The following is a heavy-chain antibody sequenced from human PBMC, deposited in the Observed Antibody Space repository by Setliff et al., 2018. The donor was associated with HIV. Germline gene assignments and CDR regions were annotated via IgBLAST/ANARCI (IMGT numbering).Heavy chain of an antibody. CDR3: ARGAGWSAPSDY. V-gene: IGHV1-8*02. Sequence: ASVKVSCKASGYTFNHYDINWVRQAPGQGLEWMGWMIIKSGNTGYAQKFQGRVTMTRDTSIATAYMELSSLRSDDTAVYFCARGAGWSAPSDYWGQGTLVTV. CDR2: MIIKSGNT. D-gene: IGHD3-3*01. CDR1: GYTFNHYD. J-gene: IGHJ4*02.